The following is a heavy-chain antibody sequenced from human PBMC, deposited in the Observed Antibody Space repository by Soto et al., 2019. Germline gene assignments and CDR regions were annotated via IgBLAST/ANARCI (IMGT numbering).Heavy chain of an antibody. D-gene: IGHD3-10*01. Sequence: GGSLRLSCAASGFTFSSYSMAWVRQAPGNGLEWVSTLIGGHYGSAYSYSVKGRFTVSRDYSKDCLYLQMNSLGVEDTAMYFCAKGKSTGDIDWFDPWGQGSLVTVSS. V-gene: IGHV3-21*04. CDR3: AKGKSTGDIDWFDP. CDR1: GFTFSSYS. CDR2: LIGGHYGS. J-gene: IGHJ5*02.